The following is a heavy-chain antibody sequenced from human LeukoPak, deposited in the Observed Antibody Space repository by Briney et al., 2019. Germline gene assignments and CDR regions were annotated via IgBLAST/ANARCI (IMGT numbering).Heavy chain of an antibody. CDR3: ARSHSSATVMDV. D-gene: IGHD6-19*01. CDR2: ISAYNGNT. J-gene: IGHJ6*02. Sequence: ASVKVSCKASGYTFTSYDISWVRQAPGQGLEWMGWISAYNGNTNYAQKLQGRVTMTTDTSTSTAYMELRSLRSDDTAVYYCARSHSSATVMDVWGQGATVTVSS. CDR1: GYTFTSYD. V-gene: IGHV1-18*01.